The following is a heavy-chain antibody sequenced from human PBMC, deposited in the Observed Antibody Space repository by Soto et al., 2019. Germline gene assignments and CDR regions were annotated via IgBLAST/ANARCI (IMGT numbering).Heavy chain of an antibody. J-gene: IGHJ6*03. CDR2: MNPNSGNT. D-gene: IGHD4-4*01. Sequence: GASVKVSCKASGYTFTSYDINWVRQATGQGLEWMGWMNPNSGNTGYAQKFQGRVTMTRNTSISTAYMELSSLRSEDTAVYYCARGQHLTTVTNYYYYYYMDVWGKGTKVTVSS. V-gene: IGHV1-8*01. CDR3: ARGQHLTTVTNYYYYYYMDV. CDR1: GYTFTSYD.